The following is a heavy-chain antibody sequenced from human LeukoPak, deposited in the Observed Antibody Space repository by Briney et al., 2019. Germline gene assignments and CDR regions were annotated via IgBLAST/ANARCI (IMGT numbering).Heavy chain of an antibody. V-gene: IGHV3-53*01. Sequence: GGSLRLSCAASGFTVSSHFMSWVRQAPGKGLEWVSVIYSDETAYYTASVKGRFTISRDNAKNSLYLQMNSLRAEDTAVYYCARYSDYGMDVWGQGTTVTVSS. CDR1: GFTVSSHF. CDR3: ARYSDYGMDV. D-gene: IGHD6-13*01. J-gene: IGHJ6*02. CDR2: IYSDETA.